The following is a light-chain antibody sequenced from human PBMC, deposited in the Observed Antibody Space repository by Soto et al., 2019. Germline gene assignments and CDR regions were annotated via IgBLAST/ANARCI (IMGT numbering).Light chain of an antibody. Sequence: EIVITQSPATLSVSPGERATLSCRASQSVSSNLAWYQQKPGQAPRLLIYGASTRATGIPARFSGSGSGTEFTLTISSPQSEDFAVYYCQQYNNWHPWTFGQGTKVEIK. CDR2: GAS. J-gene: IGKJ1*01. CDR3: QQYNNWHPWT. V-gene: IGKV3-15*01. CDR1: QSVSSN.